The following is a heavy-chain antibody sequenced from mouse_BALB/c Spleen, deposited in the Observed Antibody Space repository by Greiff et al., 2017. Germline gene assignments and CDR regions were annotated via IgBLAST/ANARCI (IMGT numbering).Heavy chain of an antibody. D-gene: IGHD1-1*01. CDR2: IDPYNGGT. V-gene: IGHV1S135*01. Sequence: EVKLMESGPELVKPGASVKVSCKASGYAFTSYNMYWVKQSHGKSLEWIGYIDPYNGGTSYNQKFKGKATLTVDKSSSTAYMHLNSLTSEDSAVYYCARLHYGSSGFAYWGQGTLVTVSA. J-gene: IGHJ3*01. CDR3: ARLHYGSSGFAY. CDR1: GYAFTSYN.